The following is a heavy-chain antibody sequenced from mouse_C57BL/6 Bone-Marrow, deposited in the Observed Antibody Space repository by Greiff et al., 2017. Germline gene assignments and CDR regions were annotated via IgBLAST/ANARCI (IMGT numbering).Heavy chain of an antibody. V-gene: IGHV1-55*01. Sequence: VQLQQPGAELVQPGASVKMSCKASGYTFTSYWITWVKQRPGQGLEWIGDIYPGSGSTNYNEKFKSKATLTVDTSSSTAYMQLSSLTSEDSAVYYWARPYYSNYWYFDVWGTGTTVTVSS. D-gene: IGHD2-5*01. J-gene: IGHJ1*03. CDR1: GYTFTSYW. CDR2: IYPGSGST. CDR3: ARPYYSNYWYFDV.